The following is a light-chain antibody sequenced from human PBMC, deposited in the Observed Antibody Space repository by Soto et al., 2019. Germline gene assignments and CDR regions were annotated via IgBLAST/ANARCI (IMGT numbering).Light chain of an antibody. J-gene: IGKJ1*01. CDR1: QSVSSSY. Sequence: IVFTQSPCTLSLSQADRDTLSCRASQSVSSSYLAWYRQKPGQAPRLLIYGASSRATGIPDRFSGSGSGTDFTLTISGLEPEDSAVYYCPQYGNSRGTSCQGTKVDIK. CDR2: GAS. V-gene: IGKV3-20*01. CDR3: PQYGNSRGT.